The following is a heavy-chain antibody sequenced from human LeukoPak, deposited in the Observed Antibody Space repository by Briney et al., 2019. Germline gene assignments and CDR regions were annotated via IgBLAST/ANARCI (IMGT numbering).Heavy chain of an antibody. CDR2: ISSSSSYI. J-gene: IGHJ4*02. V-gene: IGHV3-21*01. Sequence: GGSLRLSCAASGFTFSSYSMNWVRQAPGKGLEWVSSISSSSSYIYYADSVKGRFTISRDNAKNSLYLQMNSLRAEDTAVYYCARDPHSSSWSCFDYWGQGTLVTVSS. D-gene: IGHD6-13*01. CDR3: ARDPHSSSWSCFDY. CDR1: GFTFSSYS.